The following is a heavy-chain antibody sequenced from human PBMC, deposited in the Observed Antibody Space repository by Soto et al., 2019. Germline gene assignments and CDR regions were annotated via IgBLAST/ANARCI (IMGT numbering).Heavy chain of an antibody. V-gene: IGHV4-59*11. Sequence: SETLSLTCTISGDSFSNHYWTWIRQSPGKGLEWIGYIFHSGITDYNPSVKSRVTTSIDKSRNLFSLNLTSVTAADTAVYYCARDRYFYDSRGYYRTLDSWGQGTLVTVSS. CDR3: ARDRYFYDSRGYYRTLDS. CDR1: GDSFSNHY. J-gene: IGHJ5*01. D-gene: IGHD3-22*01. CDR2: IFHSGIT.